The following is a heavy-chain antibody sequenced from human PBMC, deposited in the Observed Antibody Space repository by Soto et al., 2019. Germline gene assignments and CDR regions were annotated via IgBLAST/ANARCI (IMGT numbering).Heavy chain of an antibody. J-gene: IGHJ4*02. Sequence: QVQLVQSGAEVKKPGASVKVSCKTSGYTFTSYAISWVRQAPGQGLEWMGWISAYNGNTKYAQKLQGRVTMTQDTSTSTAYMDLRSLRSDDTAVYYCARDHGGGITLEWGPGNQVTVSS. CDR2: ISAYNGNT. V-gene: IGHV1-18*01. CDR1: GYTFTSYA. D-gene: IGHD3-16*01. CDR3: ARDHGGGITLE.